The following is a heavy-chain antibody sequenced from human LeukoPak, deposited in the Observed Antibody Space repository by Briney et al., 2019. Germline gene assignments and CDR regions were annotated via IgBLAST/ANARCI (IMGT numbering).Heavy chain of an antibody. V-gene: IGHV3-7*01. CDR1: GFTFSNHW. Sequence: GGSLRLSCGASGFTFSNHWMNWVRQAPGKGLEWVANIKEDGSEKDYVDSVKGRFNISRDNAKNSLYLQMSSLRAEDTAVYFCARDRIGGEEYWGQGTLVTVSS. CDR2: IKEDGSEK. J-gene: IGHJ4*02. CDR3: ARDRIGGEEY. D-gene: IGHD3-16*01.